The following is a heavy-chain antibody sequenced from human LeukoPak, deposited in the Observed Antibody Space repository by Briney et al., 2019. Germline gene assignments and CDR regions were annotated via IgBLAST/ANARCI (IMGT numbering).Heavy chain of an antibody. J-gene: IGHJ4*02. CDR3: ARDLRVTYYDILTGYSRFGY. CDR2: IWYDGSNK. V-gene: IGHV3-33*01. Sequence: QPGGSLRLSCAASGFTFSSYGMHWVRQAPGKGLEWVAVIWYDGSNKYYADSVKGRFTISRDNSKNTLYLQMNSLRAEDTAVYYCARDLRVTYYDILTGYSRFGYWGQGTLVTVSS. D-gene: IGHD3-9*01. CDR1: GFTFSSYG.